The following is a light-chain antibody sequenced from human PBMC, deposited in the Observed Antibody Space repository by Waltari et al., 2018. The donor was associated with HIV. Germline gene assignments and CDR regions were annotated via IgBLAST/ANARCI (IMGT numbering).Light chain of an antibody. CDR3: SSYAGSNNVV. Sequence: QSALTQPPSASGSPGQSVTISCTGTSSDVGGYNYVSWYQQHPGKAPKLMSYGVNKRPSGVPDRFAGSKSGNTASLTVSGLQAEDEAEYYCSSYAGSNNVVFGVGTKLTVL. CDR2: GVN. CDR1: SSDVGGYNY. V-gene: IGLV2-8*01. J-gene: IGLJ2*01.